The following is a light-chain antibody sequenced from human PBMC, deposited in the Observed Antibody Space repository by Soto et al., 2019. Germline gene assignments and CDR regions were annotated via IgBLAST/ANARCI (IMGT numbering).Light chain of an antibody. CDR1: QTISNS. CDR2: ATS. Sequence: DIQMTQSPSSLSASVGDRVTITCRASQTISNSLNWYQQRPGKAPKLLIYATSNLQSGVPSRFSGSGSGTDFTLTISSLQPEDFATYYCQQSYTTPLFTFGPGTKVDIE. J-gene: IGKJ3*01. V-gene: IGKV1-39*01. CDR3: QQSYTTPLFT.